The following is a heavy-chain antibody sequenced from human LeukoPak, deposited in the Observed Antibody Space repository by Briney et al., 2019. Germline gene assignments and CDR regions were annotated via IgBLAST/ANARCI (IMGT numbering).Heavy chain of an antibody. Sequence: SETLSLTCAVYGGSFSGYYWSWIRQPPGKGLEWIGEINHSGSTNYNPSLKSRVTTSVDTSKNQFSLKLSSVTAADTAVYYCASLIAVAGLKRRAFFDYWGQGTLVTVSS. CDR3: ASLIAVAGLKRRAFFDY. J-gene: IGHJ4*02. D-gene: IGHD6-19*01. CDR1: GGSFSGYY. CDR2: INHSGST. V-gene: IGHV4-34*01.